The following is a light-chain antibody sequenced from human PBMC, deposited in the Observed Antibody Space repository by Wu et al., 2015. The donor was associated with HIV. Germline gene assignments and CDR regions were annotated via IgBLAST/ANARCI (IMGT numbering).Light chain of an antibody. CDR3: QQSYT. Sequence: DIQLTQSPSFLSASVGDRVTVTCRVSQGISNSLVWYQQKPGKAPKLLIYDASTLHSGVPSRFSGSRSGTEFTLTISSLQSEDFALYYCQQSYTFGQGTKLEIK. V-gene: IGKV1-9*01. J-gene: IGKJ2*01. CDR2: DAS. CDR1: QGISNS.